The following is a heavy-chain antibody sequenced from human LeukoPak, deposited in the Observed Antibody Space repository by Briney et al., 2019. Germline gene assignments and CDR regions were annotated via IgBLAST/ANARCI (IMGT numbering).Heavy chain of an antibody. V-gene: IGHV3-49*04. D-gene: IGHD1-14*01. CDR1: GFTFGDYP. J-gene: IGHJ4*02. Sequence: PGGSLRLSCATSGFTFGDYPMNWVRQRPGKGLEWVGIIRSRTKGATTDYAAPVKGRFTISRDDSKATVYLQMDSLKIEDTAVYYCSRDLGTTETGDDYWGQGTLVTVSS. CDR2: IRSRTKGATT. CDR3: SRDLGTTETGDDY.